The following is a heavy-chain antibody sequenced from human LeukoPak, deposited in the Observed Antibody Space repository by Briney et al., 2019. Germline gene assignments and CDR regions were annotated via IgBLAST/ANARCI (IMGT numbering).Heavy chain of an antibody. Sequence: GGSLRLSCAASGFTFSSYAMSWVRQAPGKGLEWVANIKQDGSEKCYVDSVKGRFTISRDTAKNSLYLQMNSLRAEDTAVYYCARDRGDYYYGLDVWGQGTTVTVSS. CDR3: ARDRGDYYYGLDV. D-gene: IGHD2-15*01. CDR1: GFTFSSYA. V-gene: IGHV3-7*03. J-gene: IGHJ6*02. CDR2: IKQDGSEK.